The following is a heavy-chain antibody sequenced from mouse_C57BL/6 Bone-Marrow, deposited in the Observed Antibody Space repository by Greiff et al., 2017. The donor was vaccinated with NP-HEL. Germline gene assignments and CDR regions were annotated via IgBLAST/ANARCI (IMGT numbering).Heavy chain of an antibody. CDR3: ARPYHYYGSSYGAMDY. CDR1: GYAFTNYL. V-gene: IGHV1-54*01. D-gene: IGHD1-1*01. J-gene: IGHJ4*01. CDR2: INPGSGGT. Sequence: VQVVESGAELVRPGTSVKVSCKASGYAFTNYLIEWVKQRPGQGLEWIGVINPGSGGTNYNEKFKGKATLTADKSSSTAYMQLSSLTSEDSAVYFCARPYHYYGSSYGAMDYWGQGTSVTVSS.